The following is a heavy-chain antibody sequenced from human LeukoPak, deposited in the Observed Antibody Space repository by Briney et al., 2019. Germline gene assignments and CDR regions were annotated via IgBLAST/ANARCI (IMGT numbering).Heavy chain of an antibody. V-gene: IGHV4-39*07. CDR2: INHSGST. Sequence: SETLSLTCTVSGGSISSGGYYWSWIRQPPGKGLEWIGEINHSGSTNYNPSLKSRVTISVDTSKNQFSLKLSSATAADTAVYYCARRRGLRFLEWLQRYFDYWGQGTLVTVSS. CDR1: GGSISSGGYY. CDR3: ARRRGLRFLEWLQRYFDY. D-gene: IGHD3-3*01. J-gene: IGHJ4*02.